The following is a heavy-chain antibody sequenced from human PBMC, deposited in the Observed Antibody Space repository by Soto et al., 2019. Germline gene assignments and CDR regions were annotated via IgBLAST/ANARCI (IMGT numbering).Heavy chain of an antibody. D-gene: IGHD3-22*01. Sequence: PGGSLRLSCAASGFTVNSNHMSWVRQAPGEGLEWVSIIYSSGRIFYADSVKGRFTISRDNSKNTLYLQMNSLRAEDTAVYFCARDGVYENRAYSGAFETWGQWTMVPDSS. CDR1: GFTVNSNH. CDR3: ARDGVYENRAYSGAFET. CDR2: IYSSGRI. J-gene: IGHJ3*02. V-gene: IGHV3-53*01.